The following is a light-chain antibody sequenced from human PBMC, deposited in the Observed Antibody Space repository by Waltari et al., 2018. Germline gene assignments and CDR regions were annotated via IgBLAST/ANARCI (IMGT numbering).Light chain of an antibody. V-gene: IGLV1-40*01. CDR2: DAS. J-gene: IGLJ1*01. CDR3: QSYDGSLSGWV. CDR1: NSNIGADYD. Sequence: QPVLTQPPSVSGAPGQRVTISCTGSNSNIGADYDVHWYQQLPGTAPKLLLTDASHRPSGVPDRFSGSKSVTSASLAITGLQAEDEGDFYCQSYDGSLSGWVFGTGTTVTVL.